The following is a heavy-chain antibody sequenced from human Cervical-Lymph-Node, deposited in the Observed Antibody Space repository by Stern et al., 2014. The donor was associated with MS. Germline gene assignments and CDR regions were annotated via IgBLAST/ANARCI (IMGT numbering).Heavy chain of an antibody. Sequence: EVQLVESGAEVKKPGESLKISCRDPGNSFPNYWIGWARQLPGKGLELMGVIYLGDSDTKYSPSFQGQVTISADKSIRTAYLQWSSLKASDTAMYYCAKTGYSSAWFKKAAFDIWGQGTMVIVSS. D-gene: IGHD6-19*01. CDR1: GNSFPNYW. CDR3: AKTGYSSAWFKKAAFDI. CDR2: IYLGDSDT. J-gene: IGHJ3*02. V-gene: IGHV5-51*03.